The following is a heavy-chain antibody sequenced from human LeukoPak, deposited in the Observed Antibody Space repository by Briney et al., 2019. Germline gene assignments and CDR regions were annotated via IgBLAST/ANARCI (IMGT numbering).Heavy chain of an antibody. CDR3: ARAMPDCSSTSCYSV. J-gene: IGHJ4*02. V-gene: IGHV4-34*01. CDR1: GGSFSGYY. D-gene: IGHD2-2*01. Sequence: SETLSLTCAVYGGSFSGYYWSWIRQPPGKGLEWIGEINHSGSTNYNPSLKSRVTISVDTSKNQFSLKLCSVTAADTAVYYCARAMPDCSSTSCYSVWGQGTLVTVSS. CDR2: INHSGST.